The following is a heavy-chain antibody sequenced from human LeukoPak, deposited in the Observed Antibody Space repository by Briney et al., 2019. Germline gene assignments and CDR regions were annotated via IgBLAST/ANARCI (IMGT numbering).Heavy chain of an antibody. V-gene: IGHV1-18*01. Sequence: ASVKVSCKTSGGTFNNYAINWVRQAPGQGLEWMGWISAYNGNTNYAQKLQGRVTMTTDTSTSTAYMELRSLRSDDTAVYYCARSSGPPPFDYWGQGTLVTVSS. CDR3: ARSSGPPPFDY. J-gene: IGHJ4*02. D-gene: IGHD3-22*01. CDR1: GGTFNNYA. CDR2: ISAYNGNT.